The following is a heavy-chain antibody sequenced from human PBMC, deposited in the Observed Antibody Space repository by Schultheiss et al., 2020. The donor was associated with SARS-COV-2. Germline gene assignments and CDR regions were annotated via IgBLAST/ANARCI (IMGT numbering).Heavy chain of an antibody. CDR2: IYPGDSDT. V-gene: IGHV5-51*01. J-gene: IGHJ4*02. CDR1: GYSFTSYW. CDR3: ARLVEMATITGRYFDY. Sequence: GESLKISCKGSGYSFTSYWIGWVRQMPGKGLEWMGIIYPGDSDTRYSPSFQGQVTISADKSISIAYLQWSSLQASDTAKYYCARLVEMATITGRYFDYWGQGTLVTVSS. D-gene: IGHD5-24*01.